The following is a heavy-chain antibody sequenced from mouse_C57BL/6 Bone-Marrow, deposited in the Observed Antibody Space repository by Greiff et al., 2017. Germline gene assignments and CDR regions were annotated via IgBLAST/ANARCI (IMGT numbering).Heavy chain of an antibody. CDR3: ARSYYSNDDAMDY. D-gene: IGHD2-5*01. CDR2: IDPEDGDT. J-gene: IGHJ4*01. Sequence: VQLQQSGAELVRPGASVKLSCTASGFNIKDYYMHWVKQRPEQGLEWIGRIDPEDGDTEYAPKFQGKATMTADTSSNTAYLQLSSLTSEDTAIYYCARSYYSNDDAMDYGGQGTSVTVSS. V-gene: IGHV14-1*01. CDR1: GFNIKDYY.